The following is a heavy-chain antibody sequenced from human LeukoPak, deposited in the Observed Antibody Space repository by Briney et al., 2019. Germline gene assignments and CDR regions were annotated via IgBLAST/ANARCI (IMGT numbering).Heavy chain of an antibody. D-gene: IGHD6-19*01. CDR3: ARDPGAVAGLDAFDI. V-gene: IGHV3-48*03. CDR2: ITSSGSTI. J-gene: IGHJ3*02. Sequence: GGSLRLSCAASGFTFSNYEMNWVRQAPGKGLEWVSFITSSGSTIYYADSVKGRFTISRDNAKNSLYLQMNSLRAEDTAVYYCARDPGAVAGLDAFDIWGQGTMVSVSS. CDR1: GFTFSNYE.